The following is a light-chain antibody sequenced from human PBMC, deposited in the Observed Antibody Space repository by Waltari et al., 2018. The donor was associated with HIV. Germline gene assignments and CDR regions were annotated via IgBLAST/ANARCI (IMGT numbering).Light chain of an antibody. CDR3: QQVNGYPLT. CDR2: ATS. J-gene: IGKJ4*01. V-gene: IGKV1-9*01. CDR1: QNMYSY. Sequence: EIQLTQSPSFLSASIGDRVTITCRASQNMYSYLVWYQQKPGRAPQVLIYATSTLQSGVPSRFSGSGSGTEFALTITNLQPDDFATYYCQQVNGYPLTFGGGTKVEIK.